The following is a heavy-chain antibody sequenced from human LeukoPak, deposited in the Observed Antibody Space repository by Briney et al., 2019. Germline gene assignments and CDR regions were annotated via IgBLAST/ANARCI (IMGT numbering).Heavy chain of an antibody. Sequence: GGSLRLSCAASGFTFSSYAMHWVRQAPGKGLEWVAVISYDGSNKYYADSVKGRFTISRDNSKNTLYLQKNSLRAEDTAVYYCARDKGYGDYPLGWFDPWGQGTLVTVSS. CDR1: GFTFSSYA. CDR3: ARDKGYGDYPLGWFDP. V-gene: IGHV3-30-3*01. CDR2: ISYDGSNK. J-gene: IGHJ5*02. D-gene: IGHD4-17*01.